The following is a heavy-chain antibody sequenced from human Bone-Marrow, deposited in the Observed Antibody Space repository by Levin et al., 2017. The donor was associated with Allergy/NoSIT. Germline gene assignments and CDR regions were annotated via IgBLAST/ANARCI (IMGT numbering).Heavy chain of an antibody. CDR1: GISVRSGTSY. Sequence: PGGSLRLSCAVSGISVRSGTSYWTWIRQPPGKGLEWIGYIHSDGSTNYNPSLKGRVTLSVDTSKNQISLNLKSVSAADTALYYCSTHTGYVKKWFDPWGQGTLVSVSS. CDR3: STHTGYVKKWFDP. V-gene: IGHV4-61*01. CDR2: IHSDGST. D-gene: IGHD5-12*01. J-gene: IGHJ5*02.